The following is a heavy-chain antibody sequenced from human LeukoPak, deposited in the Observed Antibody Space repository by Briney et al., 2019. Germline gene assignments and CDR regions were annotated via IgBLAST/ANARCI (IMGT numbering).Heavy chain of an antibody. V-gene: IGHV4-39*02. CDR1: GGSISGSFYY. CDR3: ARELTQYYFDY. Sequence: PSETLSLTCTVSGGSISGSFYYWGWIRQPPGKGLEWIGSIFYSGATYYSPSLQSRVTISVDTSKNQFSLKLSSVTAADTAVYYCARELTQYYFDYWGQGTLVTVSS. J-gene: IGHJ4*02. CDR2: IFYSGAT. D-gene: IGHD1-14*01.